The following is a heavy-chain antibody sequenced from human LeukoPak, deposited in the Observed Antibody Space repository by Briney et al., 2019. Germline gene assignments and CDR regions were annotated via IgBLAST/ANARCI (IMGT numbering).Heavy chain of an antibody. CDR3: VRDPEDYKNPMDV. D-gene: IGHD4-11*01. V-gene: IGHV1-2*02. J-gene: IGHJ6*04. CDR2: INVNSGGT. CDR1: GYSFSTYD. Sequence: VASVKVSCKASGYSFSTYDINWVRQAPGQGLEWMGWINVNSGGTNFAQKFQGRVTMTRDTSISTIYMELSSLDSDDTAVYYCVRDPEDYKNPMDVWGKGTTVTVSS.